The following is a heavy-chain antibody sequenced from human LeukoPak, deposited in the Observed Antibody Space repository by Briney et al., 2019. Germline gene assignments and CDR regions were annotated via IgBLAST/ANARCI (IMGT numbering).Heavy chain of an antibody. Sequence: PGGSLRLSCVASGFIFSSHSMNWVRQAPGKGLEWVSSISSSSSYIYYADSVKGRFTISRDNAKNSLYLQMNSLRAEDTAVYYCARDPYSGSYHDYWGQGTLVTVSS. CDR2: ISSSSSYI. V-gene: IGHV3-21*01. CDR1: GFIFSSHS. D-gene: IGHD1-26*01. J-gene: IGHJ4*02. CDR3: ARDPYSGSYHDY.